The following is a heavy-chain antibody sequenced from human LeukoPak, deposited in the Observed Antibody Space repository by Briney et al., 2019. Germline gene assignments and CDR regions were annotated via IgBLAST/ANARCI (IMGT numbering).Heavy chain of an antibody. CDR3: AGAEYCSSTSCYAMVDY. V-gene: IGHV3-21*01. CDR1: GFTFSSYN. J-gene: IGHJ4*02. D-gene: IGHD2-2*01. CDR2: ISSSSSYI. Sequence: GGSLRLSCAASGFTFSSYNMNWVRQAPGKGLEWVSSISSSSSYIYYADSLKGRFTISRDNAKNSLFLQMNSLRAEDTAVYYCAGAEYCSSTSCYAMVDYWGQGTLVTVSS.